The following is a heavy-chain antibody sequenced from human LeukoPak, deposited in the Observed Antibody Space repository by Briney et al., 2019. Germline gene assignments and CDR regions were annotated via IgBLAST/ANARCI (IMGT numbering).Heavy chain of an antibody. CDR3: ARDEYYDFWSGYRSDYYYGMDV. Sequence: QPGGSLRLSCAASGFTFDDYTMQWVRQAPGKGLEWVSLITWDGGGTYYADSVKGRFTISRDNAKNSLYLQMNSLRAEDTAVYYCARDEYYDFWSGYRSDYYYGMDVWGQGTTVTVSS. D-gene: IGHD3-3*01. CDR1: GFTFDDYT. V-gene: IGHV3-43*01. J-gene: IGHJ6*02. CDR2: ITWDGGGT.